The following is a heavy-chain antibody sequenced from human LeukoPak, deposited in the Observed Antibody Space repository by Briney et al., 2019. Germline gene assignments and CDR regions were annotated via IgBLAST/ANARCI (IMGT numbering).Heavy chain of an antibody. Sequence: SVKVSCKASGGTFSRYTISWVRQAPGQGLEWMGGIIPMFGRANYAQKFQGRLTITADESSTTAYMELSGLRSGDTAVYYCATDASIYDSRGYYYLWWGQGTLVTVSS. J-gene: IGHJ4*02. CDR3: ATDASIYDSRGYYYLW. V-gene: IGHV1-69*01. D-gene: IGHD3-22*01. CDR2: IIPMFGRA. CDR1: GGTFSRYT.